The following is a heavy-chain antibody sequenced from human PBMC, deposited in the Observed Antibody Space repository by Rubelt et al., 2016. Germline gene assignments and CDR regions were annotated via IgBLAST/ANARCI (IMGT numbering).Heavy chain of an antibody. CDR2: T. J-gene: IGHJ5*01. D-gene: IGHD2-8*02. CDR3: AKVGRLRTGPDCSALDS. V-gene: IGHV3-23*01. Sequence: TYYTDSVKGRFTISRDNFQNRLYLQMSSLRAEDTAIYYCAKVGRLRTGPDCSALDSWGRGTLVTVSS.